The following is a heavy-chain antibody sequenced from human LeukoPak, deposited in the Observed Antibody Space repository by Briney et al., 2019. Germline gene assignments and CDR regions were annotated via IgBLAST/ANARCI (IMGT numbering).Heavy chain of an antibody. Sequence: ASVKVSCKASGYTFTSYGISWVRQAPGQGLEWMGWISAYNGNTNYAQKLQGRVTMTTDTSTSTAYMELRSLRSDDTAVYYCATPNPGYSSGWPLQHWGQGTLVTVSS. CDR2: ISAYNGNT. CDR3: ATPNPGYSSGWPLQH. V-gene: IGHV1-18*01. D-gene: IGHD6-19*01. J-gene: IGHJ1*01. CDR1: GYTFTSYG.